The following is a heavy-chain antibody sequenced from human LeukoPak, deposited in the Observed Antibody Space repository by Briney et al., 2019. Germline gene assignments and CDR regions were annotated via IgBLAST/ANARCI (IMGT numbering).Heavy chain of an antibody. Sequence: SVKVSCKASGYTFTSYGISWVRQAPGQGLEWMGGIIPIFGTANYAQKFQGRVTITADESTSTAYMELSSLRSEDTAVYYCARGRMAGTYVFDSWGQGTLVTVSS. J-gene: IGHJ4*02. CDR3: ARGRMAGTYVFDS. CDR1: GYTFTSYG. CDR2: IIPIFGTA. V-gene: IGHV1-69*13. D-gene: IGHD6-19*01.